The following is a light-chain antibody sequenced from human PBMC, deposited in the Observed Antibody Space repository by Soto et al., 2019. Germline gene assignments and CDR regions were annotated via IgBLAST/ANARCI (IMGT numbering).Light chain of an antibody. CDR1: QSVHSN. V-gene: IGKV3-15*01. J-gene: IGKJ4*01. CDR3: QQYNNWPVT. CDR2: GAS. Sequence: ERVMTQSPATLSVSPGERATLSCRVSQSVHSNLAWYQQKPGQAPRLLIYGASTRATGIPARFSGSGSGTEFTLTINNLQSEDFALYYCQQYNNWPVTFGGGTKVEIK.